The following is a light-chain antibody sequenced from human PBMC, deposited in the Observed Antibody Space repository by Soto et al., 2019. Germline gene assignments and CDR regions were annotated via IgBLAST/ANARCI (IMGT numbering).Light chain of an antibody. Sequence: EILMTQSPATLSVSPGERATLSCRASQSVSSNLAWYQQKPGQAPRLLIYGASTRATGMPARFSGSGSGTEFTLTISSLQSEDFAVYYCQQYNNGPPLTFGGGTKVEIK. V-gene: IGKV3-15*01. CDR1: QSVSSN. CDR2: GAS. CDR3: QQYNNGPPLT. J-gene: IGKJ4*01.